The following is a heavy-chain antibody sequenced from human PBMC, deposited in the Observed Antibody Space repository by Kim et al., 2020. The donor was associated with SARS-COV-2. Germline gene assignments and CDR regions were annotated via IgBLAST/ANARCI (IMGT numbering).Heavy chain of an antibody. D-gene: IGHD6-13*01. Sequence: KKKQDGSEKYYVDYVKGRFTISRDNAKNSLYLKMNSLRAEATAVYYCARFRSSSWNFDYWGQGTLVTVS. J-gene: IGHJ4*02. CDR3: ARFRSSSWNFDY. CDR2: KKQDGSEK. V-gene: IGHV3-7*04.